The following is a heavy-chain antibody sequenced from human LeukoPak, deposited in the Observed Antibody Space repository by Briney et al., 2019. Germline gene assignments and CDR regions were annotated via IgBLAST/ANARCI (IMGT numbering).Heavy chain of an antibody. CDR3: AKVLGITMIASDGGDFDY. D-gene: IGHD3-22*01. J-gene: IGHJ4*02. CDR1: GFTFSGYY. V-gene: IGHV3-23*01. CDR2: ISGSGGST. Sequence: PGGSLRLSCAASGFTFSGYYMNWVRQAPGKGLEGVSAISGSGGSTYYADSVKGRFTISRDNSKNTLYLQMNSLRAEDTAVYYCAKVLGITMIASDGGDFDYWGQGTLVTVSS.